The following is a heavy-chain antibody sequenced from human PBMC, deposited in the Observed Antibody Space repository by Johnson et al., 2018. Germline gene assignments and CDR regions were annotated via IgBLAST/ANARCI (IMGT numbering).Heavy chain of an antibody. Sequence: QVQLVESGGGVVQPGRSLRLSCAASGFTFSSYGMHWVRQAPGKGLEWVAVISYDGSNKYYTDSAKGRFTISRDNSKNTLYLQMNSLRAEDTAVYYCARDWVAAAGHEYFQHWGQGTLVTVSS. V-gene: IGHV3-30*03. CDR2: ISYDGSNK. J-gene: IGHJ1*01. CDR1: GFTFSSYG. CDR3: ARDWVAAAGHEYFQH. D-gene: IGHD6-13*01.